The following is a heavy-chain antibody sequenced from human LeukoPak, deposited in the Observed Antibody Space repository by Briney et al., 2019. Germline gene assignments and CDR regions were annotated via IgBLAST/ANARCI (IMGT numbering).Heavy chain of an antibody. D-gene: IGHD6-13*01. CDR1: GYTFSGYY. CDR2: IIPKSGDS. J-gene: IGHJ3*02. V-gene: IGHV1-2*06. Sequence: GASVKVSCKASGYTFSGYYIHWVRQAPGQGLEWMGRIIPKSGDSKYTQKFQGRVAMTGDTSITTAYMELTRLTSDDTAVYFCARSGSGSSWYGGTMWSFDIWGQGTLVTVSS. CDR3: ARSGSGSSWYGGTMWSFDI.